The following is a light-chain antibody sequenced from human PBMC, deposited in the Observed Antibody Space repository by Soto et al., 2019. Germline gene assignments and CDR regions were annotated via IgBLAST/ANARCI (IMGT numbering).Light chain of an antibody. J-gene: IGKJ1*01. Sequence: GDRVTITCRASQSISSWLAWYQQKPGKAPKLLIYDASSLESGVPSRFSGSRSGTEFTLTISSLQPDDFATYYCQQYNSYSPAFGQGTKVEIK. V-gene: IGKV1-5*01. CDR2: DAS. CDR1: QSISSW. CDR3: QQYNSYSPA.